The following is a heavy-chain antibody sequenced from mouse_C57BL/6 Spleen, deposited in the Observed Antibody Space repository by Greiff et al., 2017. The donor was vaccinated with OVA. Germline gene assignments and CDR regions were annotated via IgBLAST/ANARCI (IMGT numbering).Heavy chain of an antibody. Sequence: QVQLQQPGAELVKPGASVKMSCKASGYTFTSYWITWVKQRPGQGLEWIGDIYPGSGSTNYNEKFKSKATLTVDTSSSTAYMQLSSLTSEDSAVYYCARSSDYYSSSYAMDYWGQGTSVTVSS. D-gene: IGHD1-1*01. CDR1: GYTFTSYW. J-gene: IGHJ4*01. CDR3: ARSSDYYSSSYAMDY. CDR2: IYPGSGST. V-gene: IGHV1-55*01.